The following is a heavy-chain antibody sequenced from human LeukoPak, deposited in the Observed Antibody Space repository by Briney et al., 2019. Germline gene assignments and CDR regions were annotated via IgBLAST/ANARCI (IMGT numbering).Heavy chain of an antibody. CDR1: GFTFSSYG. Sequence: GGSLRLSCAASGFTFSSYGMHWVRQAPGKGLEWVAFIRYDGSNKYYADSVKGRFTISRDNSKNTLYLQMNSLRAEDTAVYYCAKDIGPDIVVVPAAMPENYWGQGTLVTVSS. CDR2: IRYDGSNK. V-gene: IGHV3-30*02. CDR3: AKDIGPDIVVVPAAMPENY. J-gene: IGHJ4*02. D-gene: IGHD2-2*01.